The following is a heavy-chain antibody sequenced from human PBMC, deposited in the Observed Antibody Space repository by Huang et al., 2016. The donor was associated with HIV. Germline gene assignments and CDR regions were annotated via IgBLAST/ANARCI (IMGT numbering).Heavy chain of an antibody. D-gene: IGHD2-15*01. J-gene: IGHJ4*02. V-gene: IGHV3-15*01. Sequence: EVQLIESGGGLVKSGSSLRLSCEGSGFSFSTVWLSWVRQTPWKGLEWVALIKHRLDGGTTDYAAPGRGRFIISRDDSKNRMDLQMHDLKAADTAVYYCTTWISTAAGGNWGQGTLVTVSS. CDR3: TTWISTAAGGN. CDR1: GFSFSTVW. CDR2: IKHRLDGGTT.